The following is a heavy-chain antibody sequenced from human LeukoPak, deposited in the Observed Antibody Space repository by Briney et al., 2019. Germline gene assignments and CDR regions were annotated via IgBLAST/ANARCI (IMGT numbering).Heavy chain of an antibody. CDR3: ARGLDPYSSSCGY. D-gene: IGHD6-13*01. CDR2: IYTSGST. V-gene: IGHV4-61*02. CDR1: GGSISSGSYY. J-gene: IGHJ4*02. Sequence: SETLSLTCTVSGGSISSGSYYWSWIRQPAGKGLEWIGRIYTSGSTNYNPSLKSRVTISVGTSKNQFSLKLSSVTAADTAVYYCARGLDPYSSSCGYWGQGTLVTVSS.